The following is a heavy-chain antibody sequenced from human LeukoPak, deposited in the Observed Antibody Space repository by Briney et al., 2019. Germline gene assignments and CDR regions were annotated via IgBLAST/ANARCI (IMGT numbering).Heavy chain of an antibody. CDR1: GGSFSAYY. V-gene: IGHV4-34*01. J-gene: IGHJ4*02. Sequence: SETLSLTCAVYGGSFSAYYWSWIRQPPGEGLEWIGEINHSGSTDYNPSLKSRVTISVDTSKNQFSLKLSSVTAADTAVYYCVRATSITVIVVAKYYFDYWGQGALVTVSS. D-gene: IGHD3-22*01. CDR3: VRATSITVIVVAKYYFDY. CDR2: INHSGST.